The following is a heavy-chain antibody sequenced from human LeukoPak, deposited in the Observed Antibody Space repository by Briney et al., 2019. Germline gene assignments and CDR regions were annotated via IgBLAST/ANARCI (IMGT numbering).Heavy chain of an antibody. V-gene: IGHV4-59*11. Sequence: PSETLSLTCTVSGGSMSGHYWSWIRQPPGKGLEWIGYIYYSGSTNYNPSLKSRVTISVDTSKNQFSLKLGSVTAADTAVYYCARCHNYYYDYFYYYYMDVWGKGTTVTVSS. CDR2: IYYSGST. J-gene: IGHJ6*03. CDR1: GGSMSGHY. CDR3: ARCHNYYYDYFYYYYMDV. D-gene: IGHD3-10*01.